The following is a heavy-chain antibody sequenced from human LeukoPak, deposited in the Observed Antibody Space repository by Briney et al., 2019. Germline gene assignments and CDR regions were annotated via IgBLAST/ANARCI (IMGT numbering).Heavy chain of an antibody. CDR3: ATSSWVTATRPGKD. CDR1: GYTFTSYD. Sequence: ASVKVSCKASGYTFTSYDINWVRQATGQGLEWMGWMNPNSGNTGYAQKFQGRVTITADESTSTAYMELSSLRSEDTAVYYCATSSWVTATRPGKDWGQGTLVTVSS. V-gene: IGHV1-8*03. CDR2: MNPNSGNT. J-gene: IGHJ4*02. D-gene: IGHD2-21*02.